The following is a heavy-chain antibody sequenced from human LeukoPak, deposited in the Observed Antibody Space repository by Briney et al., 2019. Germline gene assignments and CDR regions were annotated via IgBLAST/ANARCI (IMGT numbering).Heavy chain of an antibody. CDR1: GGSFSGYY. CDR3: AREIVAGLGVSFDI. V-gene: IGHV4-34*01. CDR2: INHGGST. Sequence: PSETLSLTCVVYGGSFSGYYWSWIRQPPGKGLEWIGDINHGGSTSYNPSLKSRVAISVDTSKNQFSLKLSSVTAADTAVYYCAREIVAGLGVSFDIWGQGTMVTVSS. J-gene: IGHJ3*02. D-gene: IGHD5-12*01.